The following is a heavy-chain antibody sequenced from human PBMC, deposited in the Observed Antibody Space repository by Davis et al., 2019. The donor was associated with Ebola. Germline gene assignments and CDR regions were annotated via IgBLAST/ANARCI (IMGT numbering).Heavy chain of an antibody. D-gene: IGHD3-9*01. V-gene: IGHV3-48*03. J-gene: IGHJ6*02. CDR2: ISSSGSTI. Sequence: PGGSLRLSCAASGFTFSSYEMNWVRQAPGKGLEWVSYISSSGSTIYYADSVKGRFTISRDNAKNSLYLQMNSLRAEDTAVYYCAAHYDILTGYYYYYGMDVWGQGTTVTVSS. CDR1: GFTFSSYE. CDR3: AAHYDILTGYYYYYGMDV.